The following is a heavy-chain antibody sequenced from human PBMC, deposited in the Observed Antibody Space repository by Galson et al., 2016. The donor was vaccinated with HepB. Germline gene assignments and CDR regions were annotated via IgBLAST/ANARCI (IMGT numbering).Heavy chain of an antibody. V-gene: IGHV5-51*01. CDR2: IYPDDSDT. CDR3: ARLPRHYVIFSVFMVDWYFDL. Sequence: QSGAEVKKPGESLKISCKGSGYNFTSYWIGWVRQMPGKGLEWMGIIYPDDSDTRYSPSFQGQVTISGDKSISTAYLQWSSLKASDTAMYYCARLPRHYVIFSVFMVDWYFDLWGRGTLVTVSS. J-gene: IGHJ2*01. D-gene: IGHD3-9*01. CDR1: GYNFTSYW.